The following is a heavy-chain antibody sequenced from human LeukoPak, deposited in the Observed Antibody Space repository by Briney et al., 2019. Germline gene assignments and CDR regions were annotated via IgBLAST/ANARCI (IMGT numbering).Heavy chain of an antibody. V-gene: IGHV4-34*01. D-gene: IGHD2-2*01. J-gene: IGHJ6*03. CDR1: GGSFSGYY. CDR3: ARVGYCSSTSCYEDMDV. Sequence: SETLSLTCAVYGGSFSGYYWSWIRQPPAKGLEWIGEINHSGSTNYNPSLKSRVTISVDTSKNQFSLKLSSVTAADTAVYYCARVGYCSSTSCYEDMDVWGKGTTVTVSS. CDR2: INHSGST.